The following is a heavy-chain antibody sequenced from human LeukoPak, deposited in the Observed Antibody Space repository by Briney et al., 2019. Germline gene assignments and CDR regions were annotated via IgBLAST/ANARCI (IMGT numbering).Heavy chain of an antibody. CDR2: ISYIGNNK. CDR1: GFIFNNYG. Sequence: GRSLSLSCAPSGFIFNNYGMHWARQAPGRGLEWVAVISYIGNNKDYAYYVNGRFSISSNNSENTIYLQMHSLSAEDAAVYYFYNSYYYDSSGYYTSEEWGQGTLVTVSS. J-gene: IGHJ4*02. CDR3: YNSYYYDSSGYYTSEE. D-gene: IGHD3-22*01. V-gene: IGHV3-30*03.